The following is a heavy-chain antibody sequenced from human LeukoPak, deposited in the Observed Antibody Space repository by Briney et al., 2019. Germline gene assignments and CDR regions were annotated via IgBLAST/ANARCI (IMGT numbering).Heavy chain of an antibody. V-gene: IGHV3-21*01. D-gene: IGHD3-10*01. CDR3: APSYGSGSDYFDC. CDR2: ISSSSSYI. J-gene: IGHJ4*02. CDR1: GFTFSSYS. Sequence: GGSLRLSCAASGFTFSSYSMNWVRQAPGKGLEWVSSISSSSSYIYYADSVKGRFTISRDNAKNSLYLQMNSLRAEYTAVYYCAPSYGSGSDYFDCWGQGTLVTVSS.